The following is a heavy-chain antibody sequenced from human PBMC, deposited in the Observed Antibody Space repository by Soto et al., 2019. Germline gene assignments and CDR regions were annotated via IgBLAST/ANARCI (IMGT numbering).Heavy chain of an antibody. CDR3: ARDYEYPRGGWFDP. Sequence: QVQLVESGGGVVQPGRSLRLSCAASGFSFSRYGMHWVRQAPGKGLEWVAVIWSDGSNEYYADSVKGRFTNSRDNSKNTLYLQMTSLRAEDTAVYYCARDYEYPRGGWFDPWGQGTLVTVSS. V-gene: IGHV3-33*01. J-gene: IGHJ5*02. CDR2: IWSDGSNE. D-gene: IGHD3-3*01. CDR1: GFSFSRYG.